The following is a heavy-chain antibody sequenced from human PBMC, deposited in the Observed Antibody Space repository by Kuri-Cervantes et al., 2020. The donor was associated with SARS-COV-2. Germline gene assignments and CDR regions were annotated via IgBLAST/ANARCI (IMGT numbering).Heavy chain of an antibody. J-gene: IGHJ3*02. D-gene: IGHD2-2*01. V-gene: IGHV6-1*01. CDR3: ARGLVVVPAAVDAFDI. CDR1: GDSVSSNSAA. Sequence: LRLSCAISGDSVSSNSAAWNWIRQSPSRGPEWLGRTYYRSKWYNDYAVSVKSRITINPDTSKNQFSLQLNSVTPEDTAVYYCARGLVVVPAAVDAFDIWGQGTMVTVSS. CDR2: TYYRSKWYN.